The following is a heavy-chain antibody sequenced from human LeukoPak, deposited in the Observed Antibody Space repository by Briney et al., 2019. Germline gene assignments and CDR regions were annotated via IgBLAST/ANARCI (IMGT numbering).Heavy chain of an antibody. CDR2: INHSGST. CDR1: GGSFSGYY. V-gene: IGHV4-34*01. Sequence: PSETLSLTCAVYGGSFSGYYWSWIRQPPGKGLEWIGEINHSGSTNYNPSLKSRVTISVDTSKNQFSLKLSSVTAADTAVYYCARGNGSGWYYFDYWGREPWSPSPQ. J-gene: IGHJ4*02. D-gene: IGHD6-19*01. CDR3: ARGNGSGWYYFDY.